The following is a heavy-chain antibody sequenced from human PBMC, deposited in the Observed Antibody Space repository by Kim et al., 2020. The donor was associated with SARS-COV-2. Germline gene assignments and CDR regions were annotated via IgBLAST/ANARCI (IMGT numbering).Heavy chain of an antibody. D-gene: IGHD3-9*01. Sequence: GGSLRLSCAASGFTFSDYYMSWIRQAPGKGLEWVSYISSSGSTIYYADSVKGRFTISRDNAKNSLYLQMNSLRAEDTAVYYCARDLLRYFDWLANAFDIWGQGTMVTVSS. V-gene: IGHV3-11*01. J-gene: IGHJ3*02. CDR2: ISSSGSTI. CDR3: ARDLLRYFDWLANAFDI. CDR1: GFTFSDYY.